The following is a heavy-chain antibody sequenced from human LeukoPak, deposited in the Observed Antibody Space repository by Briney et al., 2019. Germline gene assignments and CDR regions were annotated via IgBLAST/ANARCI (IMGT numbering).Heavy chain of an antibody. CDR1: GDSISSSSYY. J-gene: IGHJ5*02. CDR3: ARARRERYCSSTSCYYWFDP. D-gene: IGHD2-2*01. V-gene: IGHV4-39*07. CDR2: IYYSGST. Sequence: SETLSLTCTVSGDSISSSSYYWGWIRQPPGKGLEWIGTIYYSGSTYYNPSLKSRVTISVDTSKNQFSLKLSSVTAADTAVYYCARARRERYCSSTSCYYWFDPWGQGTLVTVSS.